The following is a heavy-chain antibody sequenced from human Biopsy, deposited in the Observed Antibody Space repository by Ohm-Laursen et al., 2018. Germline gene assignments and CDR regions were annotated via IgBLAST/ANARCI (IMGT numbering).Heavy chain of an antibody. D-gene: IGHD5-18*01. Sequence: SETLSLTCTVSGDSIARYYWTWIRQSPGKGLEWIAYIYYSGRPNYNPSLKGRVVISVDRSRNQFFLKLTSATAANTAVYFCARGSSYGYYFDYWGQGTLVAVSS. J-gene: IGHJ4*02. CDR2: IYYSGRP. V-gene: IGHV4-59*01. CDR3: ARGSSYGYYFDY. CDR1: GDSIARYY.